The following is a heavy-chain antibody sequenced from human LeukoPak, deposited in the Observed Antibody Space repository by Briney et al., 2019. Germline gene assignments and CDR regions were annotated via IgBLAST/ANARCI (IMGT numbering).Heavy chain of an antibody. CDR2: ISYDGSNK. Sequence: GGSLRLSCAASGFTFGSYGMHWVRQAPGKGLEWVAVISYDGSNKYYADSVKGRFTISRDNSKNTLYLQMNSLRAEDTAVYYCAKNEAPAATMDAFDIWGQGTMVTVSS. CDR3: AKNEAPAATMDAFDI. CDR1: GFTFGSYG. J-gene: IGHJ3*02. V-gene: IGHV3-30*18. D-gene: IGHD2-2*01.